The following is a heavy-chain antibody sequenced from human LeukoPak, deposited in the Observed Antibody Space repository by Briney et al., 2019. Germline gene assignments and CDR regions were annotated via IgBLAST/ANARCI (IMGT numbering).Heavy chain of an antibody. CDR2: ISSGSSHI. CDR3: ARGGTGATRDDTFDI. J-gene: IGHJ3*02. CDR1: GFTFSSYS. Sequence: GGFLRLSCADSGFTFSSYSMNWVRQAPGKGLEWVSSISSGSSHIFYADSVEGRFTISRENARNSLYLQMNSLRAEDTAVYYCARGGTGATRDDTFDIWGQGTMVTVSS. V-gene: IGHV3-21*01. D-gene: IGHD1-7*01.